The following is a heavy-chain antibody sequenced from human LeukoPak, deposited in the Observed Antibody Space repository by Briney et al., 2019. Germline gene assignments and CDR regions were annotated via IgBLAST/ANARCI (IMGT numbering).Heavy chain of an antibody. D-gene: IGHD3-22*01. Sequence: PGGSLRLSCTASGFTFSSYAMSWVRQTPGKGLEWVASISRSGDSTNYADSVKGRFTISRDNSKNTLSLQMTSLRAEDTAIYCCAKDVYDTSGYYGLMSDHWGRGTLVTVSS. V-gene: IGHV3-23*01. CDR2: ISRSGDST. CDR1: GFTFSSYA. J-gene: IGHJ4*02. CDR3: AKDVYDTSGYYGLMSDH.